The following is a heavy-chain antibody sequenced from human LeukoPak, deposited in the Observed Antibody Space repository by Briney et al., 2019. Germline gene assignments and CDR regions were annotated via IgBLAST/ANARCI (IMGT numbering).Heavy chain of an antibody. V-gene: IGHV3-48*01. Sequence: GGSLRLSCAASGFTFSNHSMNWVRQAPGKGLEWISDISSGSGSIYYANSVKGRFTISRDNAKNSLYLQMNSLRAEDTTVYYCTSWAGTVDGFNGPFDFWGQGSLVTVSS. CDR1: GFTFSNHS. D-gene: IGHD3-10*01. J-gene: IGHJ4*02. CDR3: TSWAGTVDGFNGPFDF. CDR2: ISSGSGSI.